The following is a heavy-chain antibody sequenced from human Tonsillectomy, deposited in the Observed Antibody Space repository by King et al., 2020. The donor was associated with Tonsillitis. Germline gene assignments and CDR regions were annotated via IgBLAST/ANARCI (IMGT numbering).Heavy chain of an antibody. J-gene: IGHJ6*02. D-gene: IGHD3-3*01. CDR1: GFTLSYYA. CDR2: ISHDGRIK. Sequence: QVQLVDSGGDVVQPGRSLRLSCAASGFTLSYYAFHWVRQAPGKGLEWVAVISHDGRIKYYADSVKGRLTISRHNSNNTLYLQMDSLRPEDTAVYYDATDVGYNYDFWSAASSYSYGMDVWGQGTTVTVSS. CDR3: ATDVGYNYDFWSAASSYSYGMDV. V-gene: IGHV3-30*04.